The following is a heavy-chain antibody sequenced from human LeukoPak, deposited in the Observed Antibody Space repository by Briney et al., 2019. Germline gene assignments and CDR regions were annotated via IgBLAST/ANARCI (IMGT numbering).Heavy chain of an antibody. V-gene: IGHV3-30*18. CDR1: GFTLTTFG. CDR2: ISDDGSNR. J-gene: IGHJ2*01. Sequence: GGSLRLSCTASGFTLTTFGMHWVRQAPGKGLEWVAVISDDGSNRYYADSVKGRFTISRDNSKNTLYLQMNSLRAGDTAMYYCAKDADTATIIYWYFDLWGRGTLVTVSS. D-gene: IGHD5-18*01. CDR3: AKDADTATIIYWYFDL.